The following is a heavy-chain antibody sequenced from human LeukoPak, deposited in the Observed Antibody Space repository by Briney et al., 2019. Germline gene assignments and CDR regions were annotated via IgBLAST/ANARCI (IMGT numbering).Heavy chain of an antibody. D-gene: IGHD2-15*01. V-gene: IGHV3-23*01. Sequence: GGSLRLSCAASGFTFSSSAMSWVRQAPGKGLEWVSAISNNGGYTYYADSAQGQFTISRDNSKSTLCLQMNSLRAEDTAVYYCAKQLGYCSDGSCYFPYWGQGTLVTVSS. CDR1: GFTFSSSA. J-gene: IGHJ4*02. CDR3: AKQLGYCSDGSCYFPY. CDR2: ISNNGGYT.